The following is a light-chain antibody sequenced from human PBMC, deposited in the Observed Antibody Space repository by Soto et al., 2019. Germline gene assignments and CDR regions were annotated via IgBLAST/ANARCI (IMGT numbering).Light chain of an antibody. CDR1: QSISRN. V-gene: IGKV1-39*01. CDR3: QQCGDSPT. CDR2: AAF. Sequence: DIQMTQSPSSLSASVGDRVTITCRASQSISRNLNWYQQKPGKAPKLLIYAAFSLQSGVPSRFSGSGSGTDFTLTISSLQPEDFAVYFCQQCGDSPTFGQGTKLEIK. J-gene: IGKJ2*01.